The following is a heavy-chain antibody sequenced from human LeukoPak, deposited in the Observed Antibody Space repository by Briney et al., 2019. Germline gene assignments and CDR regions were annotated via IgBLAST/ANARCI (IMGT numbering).Heavy chain of an antibody. J-gene: IGHJ4*02. CDR3: ARGTFDSSGYYLFDY. CDR1: GGSISTNY. CDR2: IYNSGNT. D-gene: IGHD3-22*01. Sequence: NPSETLSLTCTVSGGSISTNYWSWIRQPAGKGLEWIGRIYNSGNTNYSPSLESRVTMSADTSKNQFSLKLSSVTAADTAVYYCARGTFDSSGYYLFDYWGQGTLVTVSS. V-gene: IGHV4-4*07.